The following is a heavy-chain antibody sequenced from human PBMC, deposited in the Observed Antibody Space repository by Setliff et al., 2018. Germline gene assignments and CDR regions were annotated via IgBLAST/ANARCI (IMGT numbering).Heavy chain of an antibody. V-gene: IGHV3-23*01. Sequence: PGGSLRLSCAASGFTFSSYAMSWVRQAPGKGLEWVSGISGSGGSTYYADSVKGRFTISRGSSKNTLYLQMNSLRAEDTAVYYCTSTTLDFWGPGTLVTVSS. D-gene: IGHD1-1*01. CDR3: TSTTLDF. CDR2: ISGSGGST. J-gene: IGHJ4*02. CDR1: GFTFSSYA.